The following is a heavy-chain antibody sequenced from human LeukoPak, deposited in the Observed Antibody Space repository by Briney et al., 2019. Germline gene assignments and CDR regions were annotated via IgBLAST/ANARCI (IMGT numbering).Heavy chain of an antibody. V-gene: IGHV1-18*01. CDR3: ATRHSGSSLGAFDI. D-gene: IGHD1-26*01. CDR2: ISVYNGDT. J-gene: IGHJ3*02. CDR1: GYTFTSYG. Sequence: ASVKVSCKASGYTFTSYGMSWVRQAPGQGLEWMGWISVYNGDTNYAQTFQGRVTMTTDTSASTAYMELRSLRSDDTAVYYCATRHSGSSLGAFDIWGQGTMVTVSS.